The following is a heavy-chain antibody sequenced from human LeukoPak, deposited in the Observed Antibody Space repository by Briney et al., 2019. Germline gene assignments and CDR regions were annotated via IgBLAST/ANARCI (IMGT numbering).Heavy chain of an antibody. D-gene: IGHD3-3*01. CDR2: ISAYNGNT. CDR1: GYSFSNYG. J-gene: IGHJ6*02. V-gene: IGHV1-18*01. CDR3: ARDTPTKFWSGPVWWGMDV. Sequence: GESLKISCKGSGYSFSNYGISWVRQAPGQGLEWMGWISAYNGNTNYAQNLQGRVTMTTDTSTNTAYMELRSLRSDDTAVYYCARDTPTKFWSGPVWWGMDVWGQGTTVTVSS.